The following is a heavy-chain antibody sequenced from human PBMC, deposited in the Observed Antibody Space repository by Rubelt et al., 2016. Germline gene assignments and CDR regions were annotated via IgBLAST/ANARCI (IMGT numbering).Heavy chain of an antibody. D-gene: IGHD1-7*01. CDR1: GGSFSGYY. Sequence: QVQLQQWGAGLLKPSETLSLTCAVYGGSFSGYYWSWIRQPPGKGLEWIGEINHSGSTNYNPSLKSRVTISVDTSKNQFSLMLRSVTAADTAADYCARVRGNWNYPSFFDYWGQGTLVTVS. CDR3: ARVRGNWNYPSFFDY. J-gene: IGHJ4*02. CDR2: INHSGST. V-gene: IGHV4-34*01.